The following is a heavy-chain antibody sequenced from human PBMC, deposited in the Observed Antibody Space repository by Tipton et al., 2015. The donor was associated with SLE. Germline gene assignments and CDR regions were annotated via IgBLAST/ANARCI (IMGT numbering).Heavy chain of an antibody. J-gene: IGHJ2*01. D-gene: IGHD2-21*01. Sequence: TLSLTCAVSGASISSSGHWWTWVRQPPGKGLEWIGEIYHSGITNFNPSLKSRVTISVDMSKNQLSLNLISVTAADTAVYYCARDAPSVCGAYCHRYFDLWGRGTLVTVSS. CDR1: GASISSSGHW. V-gene: IGHV4-4*02. CDR3: ARDAPSVCGAYCHRYFDL. CDR2: IYHSGIT.